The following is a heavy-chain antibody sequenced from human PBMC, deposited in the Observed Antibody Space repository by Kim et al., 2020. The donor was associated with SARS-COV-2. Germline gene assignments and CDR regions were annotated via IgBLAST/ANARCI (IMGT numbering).Heavy chain of an antibody. CDR1: GFTFSSYS. J-gene: IGHJ2*01. CDR3: ARDRYSSSWYGDWYFDL. D-gene: IGHD6-13*01. CDR2: ISSSSSYI. Sequence: GGSLRLSCAASGFTFSSYSMNWVRQAPGKGLEWVSSISSSSSYIYYADSVKGRFTISRDNAKNSLYLQMSSLRAEDTAVYYCARDRYSSSWYGDWYFDLWGRGTLVTVSS. V-gene: IGHV3-21*01.